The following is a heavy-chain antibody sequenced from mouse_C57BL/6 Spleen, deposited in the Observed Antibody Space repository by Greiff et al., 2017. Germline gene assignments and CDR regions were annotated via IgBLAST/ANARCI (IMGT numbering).Heavy chain of an antibody. CDR3: ARPLDGYYTLYFDV. V-gene: IGHV1-64*01. J-gene: IGHJ1*03. Sequence: QVQLQQPGAELVKPGASVKLSCKASGYIFTSYWMHWVKQSPGQGLEWIGMIHPNSGSTNYNEKFKSKATLTVDKSSSTAYMQLSSLTSEDSAVYYCARPLDGYYTLYFDVWGTGTTVTVSS. CDR1: GYIFTSYW. D-gene: IGHD2-3*01. CDR2: IHPNSGST.